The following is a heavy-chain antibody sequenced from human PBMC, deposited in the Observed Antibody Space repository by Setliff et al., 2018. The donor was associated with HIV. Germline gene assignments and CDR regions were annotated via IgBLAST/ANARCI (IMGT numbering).Heavy chain of an antibody. D-gene: IGHD4-17*01. V-gene: IGHV4-59*01. CDR1: GGSISSYY. Sequence: SETLSLTCTVSGGSISSYYWSWIRQPPGKGLEWIAYIYYSGSTNYNPSLKSRVTISVDTSKNQFSLKLSSVTAADTAVYYCARDLYGEYYMDVWGKGTTVTVSS. CDR2: IYYSGST. J-gene: IGHJ6*03. CDR3: ARDLYGEYYMDV.